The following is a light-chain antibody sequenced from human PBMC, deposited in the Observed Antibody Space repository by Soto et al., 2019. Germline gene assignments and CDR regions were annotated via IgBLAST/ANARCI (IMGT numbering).Light chain of an antibody. CDR3: QQSYDTPRT. V-gene: IGKV4-1*01. J-gene: IGKJ1*01. Sequence: DIVMTQSPDSLAVSLGERATINCKSSQSVLYSSNNKNYLAWYQQKSGQSPKLLIYWASTRESGVPDRFRGSGSGTDFTLTISSLHAEDAAVYYCQQSYDTPRTFGQGTKVEI. CDR1: QSVLYSSNNKNY. CDR2: WAS.